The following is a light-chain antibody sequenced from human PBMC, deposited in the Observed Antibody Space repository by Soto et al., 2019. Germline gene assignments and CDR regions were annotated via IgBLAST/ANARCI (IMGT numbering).Light chain of an antibody. Sequence: DIQMTQSPSSLSASLGDRATITCRASQSISTYLIWYQQKPGKAPKLLIYAASSLQSGVPSRFSGSGSGTDFTLTISSLQPEDFATYYCQQSYSTPPYTFGQGTKLEIK. CDR1: QSISTY. V-gene: IGKV1-39*01. CDR3: QQSYSTPPYT. CDR2: AAS. J-gene: IGKJ2*01.